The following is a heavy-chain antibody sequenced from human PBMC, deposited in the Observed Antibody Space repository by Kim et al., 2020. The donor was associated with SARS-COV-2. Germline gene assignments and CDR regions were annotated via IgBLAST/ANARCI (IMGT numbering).Heavy chain of an antibody. D-gene: IGHD4-17*01. CDR3: SRGHYGLQN. V-gene: IGHV3-7*01. J-gene: IGHJ4*02. CDR1: GLGFSTFW. CDR2: INPDGREK. Sequence: GGSLRLSCAASGLGFSTFWMTWVRQGRGNGGEWVANINPDGREKDYVDSVKGRFTLSRDNAKSSLFLQMNSLRGEDTAVDYCSRGHYGLQNWGQGTVVTVSS.